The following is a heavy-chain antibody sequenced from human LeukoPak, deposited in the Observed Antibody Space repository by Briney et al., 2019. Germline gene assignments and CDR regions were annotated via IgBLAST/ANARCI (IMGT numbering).Heavy chain of an antibody. V-gene: IGHV3-30*18. J-gene: IGHJ4*02. D-gene: IGHD2-2*01. CDR2: ISYDGSNK. Sequence: PGGSLRLSCAASGFTFSSYGMHWVRQAPGKGLEWVAVISYDGSNKYYADSVKGRFTISRDNSKNTLYLQMNSLRAEDTAVYYCAKDRCSSTSCVPHYWGQGTLVIVSS. CDR3: AKDRCSSTSCVPHY. CDR1: GFTFSSYG.